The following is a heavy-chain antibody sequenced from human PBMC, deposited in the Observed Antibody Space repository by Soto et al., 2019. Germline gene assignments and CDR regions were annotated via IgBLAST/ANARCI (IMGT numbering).Heavy chain of an antibody. CDR3: ARALYDFWSGYYPNYYYYSMDV. Sequence: QVQLVQSGAEVKKPGASVKVSCKASGYTFTSYYMHWGRQAPGQGLERMGIMNPSGGSTSYAQKFQGRVAMTRDTSESTVYMELSRLRSEDTAVYYCARALYDFWSGYYPNYYYYSMDVWGKGTTVTVSS. D-gene: IGHD3-3*01. CDR2: MNPSGGST. CDR1: GYTFTSYY. J-gene: IGHJ6*03. V-gene: IGHV1-46*03.